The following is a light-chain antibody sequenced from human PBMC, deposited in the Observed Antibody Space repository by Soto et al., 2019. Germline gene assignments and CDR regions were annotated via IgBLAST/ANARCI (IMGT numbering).Light chain of an antibody. J-gene: IGKJ2*01. CDR1: QDTSGY. Sequence: IQLTQSPSSLSASVGDRVTITCRASQDTSGYLAWYQQDPGQGPKLLIYSVSTLYSGVSSRFSGSGSGTDFTLTISSLHPADFSTYYCQQFKSYPYTFGQGTKLEIK. V-gene: IGKV1-9*01. CDR2: SVS. CDR3: QQFKSYPYT.